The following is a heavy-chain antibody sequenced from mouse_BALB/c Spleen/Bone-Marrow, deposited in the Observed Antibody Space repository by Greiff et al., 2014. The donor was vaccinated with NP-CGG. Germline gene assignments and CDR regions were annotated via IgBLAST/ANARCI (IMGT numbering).Heavy chain of an antibody. CDR1: GFNIKDTY. CDR3: ARWEYCAMDY. Sequence: VQLQQSGAELVKPGASVKLSCTASGFNIKDTYMHWVKQRPEQGLEWIGRIDPANGNTKYDTKFQGKATITADTSSNTAYLQLSSLTSEDTAVYYCARWEYCAMDYWGQGTSVTVSS. D-gene: IGHD4-1*01. J-gene: IGHJ4*01. V-gene: IGHV14-3*02. CDR2: IDPANGNT.